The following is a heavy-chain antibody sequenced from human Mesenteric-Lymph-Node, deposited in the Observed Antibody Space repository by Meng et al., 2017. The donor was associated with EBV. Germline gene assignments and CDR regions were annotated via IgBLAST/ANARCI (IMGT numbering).Heavy chain of an antibody. J-gene: IGHJ4*02. V-gene: IGHV1-18*01. CDR3: AREGDWTTIDY. CDR2: ISAYNGNT. CDR1: GYTYTSYG. D-gene: IGHD3/OR15-3a*01. Sequence: QVQLVQSGGEVKKPGASVRVSCKASGYTYTSYGISWVRQAPGQGLEWVGWISAYNGNTNYAQKVQGRVTMTTDTSTTTAYMELRRLRSDDTAVYYCAREGDWTTIDYWGQGTLVTVSS.